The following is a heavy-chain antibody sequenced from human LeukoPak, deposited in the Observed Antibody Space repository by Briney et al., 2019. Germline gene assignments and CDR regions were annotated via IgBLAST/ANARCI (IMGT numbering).Heavy chain of an antibody. CDR1: GFTFSSYA. Sequence: GGSLRLSCAASGFTFSSYAMSWVRQAPGKGLEWVSGISGSGGSTYYADSVKGRFTISRDNSKNTLYLQMNSLRVEDTAVYYCARETREYHYYYMDVWGKGTTVTVSS. V-gene: IGHV3-23*01. CDR2: ISGSGGST. J-gene: IGHJ6*03. CDR3: ARETREYHYYYMDV. D-gene: IGHD2-2*01.